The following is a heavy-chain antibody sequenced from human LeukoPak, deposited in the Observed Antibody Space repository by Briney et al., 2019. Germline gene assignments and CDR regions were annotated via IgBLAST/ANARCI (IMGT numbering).Heavy chain of an antibody. CDR2: LSSDGNNK. Sequence: PGGSLRLSCAASGFTFSNYGMHWVRQAPGKGLEWVAVLSSDGNNKYSADSVKGRFTISRDNSKNTLYLQMNSLRAEDTAVYYCARIRGGWYIDYWGQGTLVTVSS. CDR1: GFTFSNYG. V-gene: IGHV3-30*03. CDR3: ARIRGGWYIDY. D-gene: IGHD3-10*01. J-gene: IGHJ4*02.